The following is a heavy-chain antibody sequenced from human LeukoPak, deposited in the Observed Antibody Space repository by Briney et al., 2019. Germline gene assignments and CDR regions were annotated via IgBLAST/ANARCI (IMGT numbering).Heavy chain of an antibody. CDR1: GGSISSYY. CDR3: ARAREYTYYYDSSGYPRHTKHDAFDI. CDR2: INHSGST. D-gene: IGHD3-22*01. Sequence: SETLSLTCTVSGGSISSYYWSWIRQPPGKGLEWIGEINHSGSTNYNPSLKSRVTISVDTSKNQFSLKLSSVTAADTAVYYCARAREYTYYYDSSGYPRHTKHDAFDIWGQGTMVTVSS. V-gene: IGHV4-34*01. J-gene: IGHJ3*02.